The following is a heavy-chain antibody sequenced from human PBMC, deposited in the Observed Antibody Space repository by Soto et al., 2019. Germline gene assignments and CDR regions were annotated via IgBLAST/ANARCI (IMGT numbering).Heavy chain of an antibody. J-gene: IGHJ4*02. CDR3: ARYYRLYDNQYYFDY. CDR1: GFTFSDYY. CDR2: ISSSSNMM. D-gene: IGHD3-22*01. Sequence: GGSLRLSCAASGFTFSDYYMSWIRQAPGKGPEWVSYISSSSNMMYYADSVKGRFTFSRDNTNNSLYLQMNSLRAEDTAVYYCARYYRLYDNQYYFDYWGQGTLVTVSS. V-gene: IGHV3-11*01.